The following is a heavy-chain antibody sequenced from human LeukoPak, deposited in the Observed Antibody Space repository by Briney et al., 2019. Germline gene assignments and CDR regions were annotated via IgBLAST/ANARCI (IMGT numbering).Heavy chain of an antibody. D-gene: IGHD2-8*01. V-gene: IGHV1-46*01. Sequence: ASVKVSCKASGYTFTSYYMHWVRQAPGQGLEWIGIINPSGGSTSYAQKFQGRVTMTRDTSTSTVYMELSSLRSEDTAVYYCAREQTSDTNGFREAATDYWGQGTLVTVSS. CDR1: GYTFTSYY. CDR2: INPSGGST. J-gene: IGHJ4*02. CDR3: AREQTSDTNGFREAATDY.